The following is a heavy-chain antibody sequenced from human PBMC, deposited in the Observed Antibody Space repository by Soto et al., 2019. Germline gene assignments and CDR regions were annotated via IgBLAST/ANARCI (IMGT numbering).Heavy chain of an antibody. Sequence: EVQLVESGGALVQPGGSLRLSCAASGFTFTTNWMHWVRQAPGKGLVWLSRINSDGTTTTYADSVKGRFIISRDNAKNTLYLQVNSLGGEDTAVYYCTRGGATGAGIYHFENWGQGTLVTVSS. CDR2: INSDGTTT. CDR1: GFTFTTNW. V-gene: IGHV3-74*01. CDR3: TRGGATGAGIYHFEN. J-gene: IGHJ4*02. D-gene: IGHD3-10*01.